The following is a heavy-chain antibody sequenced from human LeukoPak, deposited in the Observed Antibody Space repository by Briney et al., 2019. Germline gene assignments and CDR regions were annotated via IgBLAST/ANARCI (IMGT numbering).Heavy chain of an antibody. V-gene: IGHV4-59*12. CDR3: ARSIPHCGGDCYYFDY. D-gene: IGHD2-21*02. J-gene: IGHJ4*02. CDR2: IYYSGST. Sequence: PSETLSLTCTVSGGSISSYYWSWIRQPPGKGLEWIGYIYYSGSTNYNPSLKSRVTISVDTSKNQFSLKLSSVTAADTAVYYCARSIPHCGGDCYYFDYWGQGTLVTVSS. CDR1: GGSISSYY.